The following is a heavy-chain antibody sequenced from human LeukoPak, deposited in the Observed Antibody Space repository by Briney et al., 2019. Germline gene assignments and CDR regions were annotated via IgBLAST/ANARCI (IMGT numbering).Heavy chain of an antibody. CDR3: ARGAPYYYGMDV. CDR1: GYTFTSYD. CDR2: MNPNSGNT. V-gene: IGHV1-8*01. Sequence: ASVKLSCKASGYTFTSYDINWVRQATGQGLEWMGWMNPNSGNTGYAQKFQGRVTMTRNTSISTAYMELSSLRSEDTAVYYCARGAPYYYGMDVWGQGTTVTVSS. J-gene: IGHJ6*02.